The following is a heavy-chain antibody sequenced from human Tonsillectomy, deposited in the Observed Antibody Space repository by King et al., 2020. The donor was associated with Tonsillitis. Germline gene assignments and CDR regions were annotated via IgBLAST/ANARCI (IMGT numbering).Heavy chain of an antibody. CDR3: ARGKAVAGGGDYFDY. V-gene: IGHV4-59*01. D-gene: IGHD6-19*01. Sequence: VQLQESGPGLVKPSETLSLTCTVSGGSISSYYWSWIRQPPGKGLEWIGYIYYSGSTNYNPSLKSRGTISVDTSKNQFSLKLSSVTAADTAVYYCARGKAVAGGGDYFDYWGQGTLVTVSS. CDR1: GGSISSYY. CDR2: IYYSGST. J-gene: IGHJ4*02.